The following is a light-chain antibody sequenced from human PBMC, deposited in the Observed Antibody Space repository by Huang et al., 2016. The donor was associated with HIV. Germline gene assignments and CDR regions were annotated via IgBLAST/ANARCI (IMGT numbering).Light chain of an antibody. V-gene: IGKV3-20*01. J-gene: IGKJ2*01. CDR1: QGVHNSY. Sequence: EIVLTQSPVTLSLSPGEGASLSCRASQGVHNSYLAWYQQKPGKAPRLLIFGASNRATGVPHRFRGSESGTDFTLTISGLDPEDFAVYYCQQYGTLPYTFGQGTKLEI. CDR3: QQYGTLPYT. CDR2: GAS.